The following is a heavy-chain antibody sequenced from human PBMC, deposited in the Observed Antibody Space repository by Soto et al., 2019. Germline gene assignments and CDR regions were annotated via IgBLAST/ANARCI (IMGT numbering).Heavy chain of an antibody. CDR1: GGSISNADNY. CDR3: ARAIVVTVGGMDV. V-gene: IGHV4-30-4*01. CDR2: IYYSGSS. J-gene: IGHJ6*02. D-gene: IGHD5-12*01. Sequence: QVQLQESGPGLVKPSQTLSLTCTVSGGSISNADNYWSWVRQPPGKGLEWIGYIYYSGSSFFNPSLKSRVTMSKDTSKNQFSLRLTSVTAADTAVYYCARAIVVTVGGMDVWGRGTTVTVSS.